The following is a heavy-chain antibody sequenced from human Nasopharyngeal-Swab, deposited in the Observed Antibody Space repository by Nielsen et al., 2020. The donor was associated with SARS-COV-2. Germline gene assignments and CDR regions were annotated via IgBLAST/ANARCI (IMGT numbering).Heavy chain of an antibody. Sequence: SVKVSCKASGGTFSSYAISWVRQAPGQGLEWMGGIIPIFGTANYAQKFQGRVTITADESTSIAYMELSSLRSEDTAVYYCARDDGGSYSFDYWGQGTLVTVSS. D-gene: IGHD1-26*01. V-gene: IGHV1-69*13. CDR2: IIPIFGTA. CDR1: GGTFSSYA. CDR3: ARDDGGSYSFDY. J-gene: IGHJ4*02.